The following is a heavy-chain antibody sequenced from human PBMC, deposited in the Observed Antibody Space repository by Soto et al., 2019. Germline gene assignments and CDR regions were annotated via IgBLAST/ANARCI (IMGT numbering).Heavy chain of an antibody. J-gene: IGHJ6*02. CDR1: GFTFSSYS. V-gene: IGHV3-21*01. D-gene: IGHD3-3*01. CDR2: ISSSSSYI. Sequence: VGSLRLSCAASGFTFSSYSMNWVRQAPGKGLEWVSSISSSSSYIYYADSVKGRFTISRDNAKNSLYLQMNSLRAEDTAVYYCARADRITIFGVVISPTYYYYGMDVWGQGTTVTVSS. CDR3: ARADRITIFGVVISPTYYYYGMDV.